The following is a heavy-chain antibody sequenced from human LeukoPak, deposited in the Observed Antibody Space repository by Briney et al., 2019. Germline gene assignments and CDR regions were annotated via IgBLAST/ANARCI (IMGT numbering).Heavy chain of an antibody. Sequence: GGSLRLSCAASGFTFSSYAMSWVRQAPGKGLEWVSAISGSGGSTYYADSVKGRFTISRDNAKNSLYLQMNSLRAEDTAVYYCASDGYSSGLGAFDIWGQGTMVTVSS. J-gene: IGHJ3*02. V-gene: IGHV3-23*01. CDR3: ASDGYSSGLGAFDI. D-gene: IGHD6-19*01. CDR1: GFTFSSYA. CDR2: ISGSGGST.